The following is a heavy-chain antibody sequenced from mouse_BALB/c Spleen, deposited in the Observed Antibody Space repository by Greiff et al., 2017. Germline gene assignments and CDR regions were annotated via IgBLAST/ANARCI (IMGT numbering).Heavy chain of an antibody. D-gene: IGHD1-1*01. Sequence: DVKLVESGGGLVQPGGSLKLSCAASGFTFSSYTMSWVRQTPEKRLEWVAYISNGGGSTYYPDTVKGRFTISRDNAKNTLYLQMSSLKSEDTAMYYCARHGYGSSFYWYFDVWGAGTTVTVSS. V-gene: IGHV5-12-2*01. CDR1: GFTFSSYT. CDR2: ISNGGGST. CDR3: ARHGYGSSFYWYFDV. J-gene: IGHJ1*01.